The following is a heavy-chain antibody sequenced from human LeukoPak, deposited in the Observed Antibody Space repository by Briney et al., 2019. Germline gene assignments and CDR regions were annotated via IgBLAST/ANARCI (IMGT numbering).Heavy chain of an antibody. J-gene: IGHJ4*02. CDR1: GFTVSSNY. CDR2: ISSSGSTI. V-gene: IGHV3-11*01. D-gene: IGHD1-26*01. CDR3: ARVGSSGSYGGPDY. Sequence: GGSLRLSCAASGFTVSSNYMSWIRQAPGKGLEWVSYISSSGSTIYYADSVKGRFTISRDNAKNSLYLQMNSLRAEDTAVYYCARVGSSGSYGGPDYWGQGTLVTVSS.